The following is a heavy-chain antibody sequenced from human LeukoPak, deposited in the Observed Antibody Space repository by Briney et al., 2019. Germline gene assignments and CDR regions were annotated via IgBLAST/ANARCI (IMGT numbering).Heavy chain of an antibody. J-gene: IGHJ5*02. Sequence: ASVKVSCKASGYTFPSYFMHWVRQAPGQGLEWMGIINPTGGSTTYAQKFQGRVTMTRDTSTSTVYMELSSLRSDDTAVYYCARDRRIPRESSNWFDPWGQGTLVTVSS. CDR2: INPTGGST. V-gene: IGHV1-46*01. CDR1: GYTFPSYF. CDR3: ARDRRIPRESSNWFDP. D-gene: IGHD2-2*02.